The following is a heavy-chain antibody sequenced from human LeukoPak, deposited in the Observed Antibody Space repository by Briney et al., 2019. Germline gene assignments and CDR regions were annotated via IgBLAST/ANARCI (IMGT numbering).Heavy chain of an antibody. V-gene: IGHV4-61*01. D-gene: IGHD6-19*01. CDR1: GGSVSSGSYY. CDR3: ARPHRNIAVAMSGGAFDI. CDR2: IYYSGST. Sequence: PSETLSLTCTVSGGSVSSGSYYWSWIRQPPGKGLEWIGYIYYSGSTNYNPSLKSRVTISVDTSKNQFSLKLGSVTAADTAVYYCARPHRNIAVAMSGGAFDIWGQGTMVTVSS. J-gene: IGHJ3*02.